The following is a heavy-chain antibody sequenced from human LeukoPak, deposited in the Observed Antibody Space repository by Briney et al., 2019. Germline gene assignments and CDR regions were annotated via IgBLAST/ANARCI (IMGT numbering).Heavy chain of an antibody. D-gene: IGHD1-1*01. CDR2: IIPIFGTA. V-gene: IGHV1-69*05. CDR1: GGTFSSYA. J-gene: IGHJ3*02. CDR3: ARDRAGTTGAFDI. Sequence: SVKVSRKASGGTFSSYAISWVRQAPGQGLEWMGGIIPIFGTANYAQKFQGRVTITTDESTSTAYMELSSLRFEDTAVYYCARDRAGTTGAFDIWGQGTMVTVSS.